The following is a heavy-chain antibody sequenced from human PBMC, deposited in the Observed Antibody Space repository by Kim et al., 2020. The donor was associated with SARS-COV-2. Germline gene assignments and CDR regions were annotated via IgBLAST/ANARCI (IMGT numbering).Heavy chain of an antibody. D-gene: IGHD6-13*01. V-gene: IGHV4-39*07. Sequence: SETLSLTCTVSDGSISSSSYYWGWIRQPPGKGLEWIGSIYYSGSTYYTTSLKSRVTITVDTSNNQFSLKLRSVTAADTAVYYCARVTPGIAAAKFDPWGQGTLFTVSS. J-gene: IGHJ5*02. CDR3: ARVTPGIAAAKFDP. CDR1: DGSISSSSYY. CDR2: IYYSGST.